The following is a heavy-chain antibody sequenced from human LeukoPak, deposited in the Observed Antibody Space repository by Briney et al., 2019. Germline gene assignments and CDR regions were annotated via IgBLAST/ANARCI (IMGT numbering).Heavy chain of an antibody. Sequence: PSQTLSLTCTVSGGSISSGDYYWSWIRQPPGKGLEWIGYIFYSGSTSYNPSPKSRVTISVDTSKNQFSLKLSSVTAADTAVYYCARDLGGYGVGDYWGQGTLVTVSS. CDR1: GGSISSGDYY. J-gene: IGHJ4*02. CDR2: IFYSGST. V-gene: IGHV4-30-4*08. CDR3: ARDLGGYGVGDY. D-gene: IGHD5-12*01.